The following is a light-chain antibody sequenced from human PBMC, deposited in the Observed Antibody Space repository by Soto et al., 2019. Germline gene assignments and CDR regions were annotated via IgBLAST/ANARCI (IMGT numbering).Light chain of an antibody. CDR3: QSYDSSLSAYV. CDR1: SSNIGAGYD. Sequence: QAVVAQPPSVSGAPGQKVTISCTGGSSNIGAGYDLHWYQQLPGTAPKLLLYGNSNRPSGVPDRFSGSKSGTSASLAITGLQAEDEADYYCQSYDSSLSAYVFGTGTKLTVL. J-gene: IGLJ1*01. CDR2: GNS. V-gene: IGLV1-40*01.